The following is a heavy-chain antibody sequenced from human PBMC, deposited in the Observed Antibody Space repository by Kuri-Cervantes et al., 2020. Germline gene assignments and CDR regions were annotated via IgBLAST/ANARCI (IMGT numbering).Heavy chain of an antibody. CDR1: GFTFSDYY. V-gene: IGHV3-11*04. Sequence: GESLKISCAASGFTFSDYYMSWIRQAPGKGLEWVSYISSSGSTIYYADSVKGRFTISRDNAKNSLYLQMNSLRAEDTAVYYCTRLGYCSGGSCYGMDVWGQGTTVTVSS. D-gene: IGHD2-15*01. J-gene: IGHJ6*02. CDR3: TRLGYCSGGSCYGMDV. CDR2: ISSSGSTI.